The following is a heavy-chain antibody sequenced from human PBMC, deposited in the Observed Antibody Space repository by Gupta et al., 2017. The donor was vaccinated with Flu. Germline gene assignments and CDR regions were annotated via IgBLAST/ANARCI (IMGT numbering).Heavy chain of an antibody. J-gene: IGHJ4*02. V-gene: IGHV3-9*01. CDR3: AKADNYCTSNNWYGIGN. D-gene: IGHD1-20*01. Sequence: VQLVESGGGQVQPGRSLXLXXSAXGXXXVXXSMNXVRQTPEKGLEWISGISWNSGDIDYAYSVKGRFTIFRDNDKNSLYLEMNSLRLDDTALYYCAKADNYCTSNNWYGIGNWGQGTLVTVSS. CDR1: GXXXVXXS. CDR2: ISWNSGDI.